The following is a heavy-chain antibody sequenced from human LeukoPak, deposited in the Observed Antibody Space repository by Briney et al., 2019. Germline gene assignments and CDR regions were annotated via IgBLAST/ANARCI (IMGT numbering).Heavy chain of an antibody. V-gene: IGHV3-23*01. D-gene: IGHD6-19*01. CDR2: ISGSGGST. CDR1: GFTFSSYA. Sequence: QPGGSLRLSCAASGFTFSSYAMSWVRQAPGKGLEWVSAISGSGGSTYYADSVKGRFTISRDNSKNTLYLQMNSLRAEDTAVYYCAKVGSSGWYLVNWFDPWGQGTLVTVSS. CDR3: AKVGSSGWYLVNWFDP. J-gene: IGHJ5*02.